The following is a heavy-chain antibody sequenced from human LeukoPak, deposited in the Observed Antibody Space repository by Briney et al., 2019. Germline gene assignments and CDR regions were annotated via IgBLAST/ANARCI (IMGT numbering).Heavy chain of an antibody. D-gene: IGHD6-6*01. CDR1: GFTFRTYW. Sequence: GGSLRLSCAASGFTFRTYWMSWLRQAPGNEPEWVADINQDGSEEYYLQSVQGRFTVSRDNAQNAVFLQMTYLRADDTAVYYCARWKMKLERNAFDFWGQGTVVTVSS. J-gene: IGHJ3*01. CDR3: ARWKMKLERNAFDF. CDR2: INQDGSEE. V-gene: IGHV3-7*01.